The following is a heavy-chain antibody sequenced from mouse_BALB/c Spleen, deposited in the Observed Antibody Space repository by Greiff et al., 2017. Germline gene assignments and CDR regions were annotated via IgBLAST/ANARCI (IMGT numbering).Heavy chain of an antibody. CDR3: ARWGAQRYFDY. CDR2: ILPGSGST. Sequence: QVHVKQSGAELMKPGASVKISCKATGYTFSSYWIEWVKQRPGHGLEWIGEILPGSGSTNYNEKFKGKATFTADTSSNTAYMQLSSLTSEDSAVYYCARWGAQRYFDYWGQGTTLTVSS. J-gene: IGHJ2*01. V-gene: IGHV1-9*01. CDR1: GYTFSSYW.